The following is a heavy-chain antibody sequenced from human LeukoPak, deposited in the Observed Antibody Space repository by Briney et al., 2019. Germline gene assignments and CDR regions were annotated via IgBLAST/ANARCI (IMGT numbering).Heavy chain of an antibody. V-gene: IGHV3-21*01. D-gene: IGHD1-26*01. J-gene: IGHJ4*02. CDR3: AKEYASYYVGLDY. Sequence: NPGGSLRLSCAASGFTFSSYSMNWVRQAPGKGLEWVSSISSSSSYIYYADSVKGRFTISRDNAKNSLYLQMNSLRAEDTAVYYCAKEYASYYVGLDYWGQGTLVTVSS. CDR2: ISSSSSYI. CDR1: GFTFSSYS.